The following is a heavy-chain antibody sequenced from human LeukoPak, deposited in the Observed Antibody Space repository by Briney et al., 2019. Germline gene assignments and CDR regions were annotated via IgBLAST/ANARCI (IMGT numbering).Heavy chain of an antibody. D-gene: IGHD3-22*01. CDR3: ARSFPNYYDSSGYYFV. J-gene: IGHJ4*02. CDR1: GFTFSSYA. Sequence: GSLRLSCAASGFTFSSYAMSWVRQPPGKGLEWIGEINHSGSTNYNPSLKSRVTISVDTSKNQFSLKLSSVTAADTAVYYCARSFPNYYDSSGYYFVWGQGTLVTVSS. V-gene: IGHV4-34*01. CDR2: INHSGST.